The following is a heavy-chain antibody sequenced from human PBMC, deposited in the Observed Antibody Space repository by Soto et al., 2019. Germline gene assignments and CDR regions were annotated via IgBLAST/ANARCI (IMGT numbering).Heavy chain of an antibody. J-gene: IGHJ5*02. CDR3: ARASIVLVSAAMNALNWFDP. Sequence: PSETLSLTCAVSGGSISSGGYSWSWIRQPPGKGLEWIGYIYHSGSTYYNPSLKSRVTISVDRSKNQFSLKLSSVTAADTAVYYCARASIVLVSAAMNALNWFDPWGQGTLVTVSS. CDR2: IYHSGST. CDR1: GGSISSGGYS. D-gene: IGHD2-2*01. V-gene: IGHV4-30-2*01.